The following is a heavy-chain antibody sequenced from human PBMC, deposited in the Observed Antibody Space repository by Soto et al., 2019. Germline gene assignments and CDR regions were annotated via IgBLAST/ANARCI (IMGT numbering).Heavy chain of an antibody. V-gene: IGHV3-23*01. D-gene: IGHD6-6*01. J-gene: IGHJ4*02. CDR3: AKTQQRPAEYSSSSSFDY. CDR2: ISGGCGST. CDR1: GFTFSSYA. Sequence: GGSLRLSCVASGFTFSSYAMSWVRQAPGKGLEWVSAISGGCGSTYYADSVKGRFTISRDNSKNTLYLQMNSLRAEDTAVYYCAKTQQRPAEYSSSSSFDYWGQGTLVTVSS.